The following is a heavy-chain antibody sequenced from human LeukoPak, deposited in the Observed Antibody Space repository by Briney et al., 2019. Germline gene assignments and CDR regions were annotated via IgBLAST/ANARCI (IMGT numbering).Heavy chain of an antibody. D-gene: IGHD3-16*01. CDR1: GFTFSNYA. CDR2: ISYDGSNK. CDR3: AKDYAVGSIDY. V-gene: IGHV3-30*04. J-gene: IGHJ4*02. Sequence: GGSLRLSCAASGFTFSNYAMHWVRQAPGKGLEWVAVISYDGSNKYYADSVRGRFTISRDNSKNTVSLQMESLRAEDTALYYCAKDYAVGSIDYWGQGTLVTVSS.